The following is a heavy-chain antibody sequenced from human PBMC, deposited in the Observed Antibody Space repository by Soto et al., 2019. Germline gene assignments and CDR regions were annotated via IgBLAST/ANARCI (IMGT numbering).Heavy chain of an antibody. CDR2: IIPIFGTA. CDR3: ARGGAREDDFWSGYYRYYYGMDV. V-gene: IGHV1-69*13. D-gene: IGHD3-3*01. J-gene: IGHJ6*02. CDR1: GGTFSSYA. Sequence: ASVKVSYKASGGTFSSYAISWVRQAPGQGLEWMGGIIPIFGTANYAQKFQGRVTITADESTSTAYMELSSLRSEDTAVYYCARGGAREDDFWSGYYRYYYGMDVWGQGTTVTVSS.